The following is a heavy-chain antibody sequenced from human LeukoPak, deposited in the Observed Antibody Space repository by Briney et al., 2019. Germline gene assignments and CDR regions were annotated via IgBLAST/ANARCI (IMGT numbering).Heavy chain of an antibody. D-gene: IGHD2-2*01. Sequence: GGSLRLSCAASGFTFSSYWMHWVRQAPGKGLVWVSGVNTDGSSTNYADSVKGRFTISRDNAKNTVYLQMNSLRVEDMAVYYCARKYCSTTSCLFDNWGQGTLVTVSS. CDR1: GFTFSSYW. J-gene: IGHJ4*02. CDR3: ARKYCSTTSCLFDN. V-gene: IGHV3-74*01. CDR2: VNTDGSST.